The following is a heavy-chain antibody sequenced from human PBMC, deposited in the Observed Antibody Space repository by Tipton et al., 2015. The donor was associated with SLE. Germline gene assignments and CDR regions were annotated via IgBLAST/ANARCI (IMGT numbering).Heavy chain of an antibody. Sequence: LRLSCTVSGGSISSSDYYWDWVRQPPGKGLEWIGSIYYSGSSYYNPSLKSRVTISVDTSKNQFSLRLTSVTAADTAVYYCARGSLFVVVVTSWFDPWGQGTLVTVSS. D-gene: IGHD2-15*01. CDR3: ARGSLFVVVVTSWFDP. J-gene: IGHJ5*02. CDR2: IYYSGSS. V-gene: IGHV4-39*07. CDR1: GGSISSSDYY.